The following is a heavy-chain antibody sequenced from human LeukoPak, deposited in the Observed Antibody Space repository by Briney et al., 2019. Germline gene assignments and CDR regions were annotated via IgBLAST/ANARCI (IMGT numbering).Heavy chain of an antibody. V-gene: IGHV3-48*01. Sequence: PGGSLRLSCAASGFTFSSYSMNWVRQAPGKGLEWVSYISSSSSTIYYADSVKGRFTISRDNSKNTLYLQMNSLRAEDTAVYYCAKTYSNYGDYWGQGTLVTVSS. CDR1: GFTFSSYS. CDR2: ISSSSSTI. J-gene: IGHJ4*02. D-gene: IGHD4-11*01. CDR3: AKTYSNYGDY.